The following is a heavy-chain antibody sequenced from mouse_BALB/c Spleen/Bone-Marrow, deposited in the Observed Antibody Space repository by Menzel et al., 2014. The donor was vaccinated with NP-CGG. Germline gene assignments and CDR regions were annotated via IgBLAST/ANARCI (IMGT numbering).Heavy chain of an antibody. CDR1: GYSFSNYG. CDR3: ARHAYYDQTEVSFVY. D-gene: IGHD2-4*01. J-gene: IGHJ3*01. CDR2: ISGDGRYT. Sequence: EVQGVESGGGLVKSGGSLKLSCAASGYSFSNYGMSWVRQTPEKRLEGVATISGDGRYTFYSDSVKGRFTISRDNAKNTLSLQLSSLRSEDTALYYCARHAYYDQTEVSFVYWGQGTLVTVSA. V-gene: IGHV5-9-2*01.